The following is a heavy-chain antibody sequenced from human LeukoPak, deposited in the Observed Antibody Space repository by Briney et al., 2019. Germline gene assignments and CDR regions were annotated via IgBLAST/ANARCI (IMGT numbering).Heavy chain of an antibody. J-gene: IGHJ4*02. CDR1: GFTFSSYA. D-gene: IGHD2-2*01. CDR3: AKDRLMGVVPAA. Sequence: PGGSLRLSCAASGFTFSSYAMSWIRQAPGKGLEWVSAISGSGGSTYYADSVKGRFTISRDNSKNTLYLQMNSLRAEDTAVYYCAKDRLMGVVPAAWGQGTLVTVSS. CDR2: ISGSGGST. V-gene: IGHV3-23*01.